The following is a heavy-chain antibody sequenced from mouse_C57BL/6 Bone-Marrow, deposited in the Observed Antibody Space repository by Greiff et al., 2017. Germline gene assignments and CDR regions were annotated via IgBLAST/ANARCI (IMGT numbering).Heavy chain of an antibody. J-gene: IGHJ4*01. CDR3: ARHEKGAMDY. Sequence: EVKLMESGGGLVQPGGSLKLSCAASGFTFSDYYMYWVRQTPEKRLEWVAYISNGGGSTYYPDTVKGRFTISRDNAKNTLYLQMSRLKSEDTAMYYCARHEKGAMDYWGQGTSVTVSS. CDR2: ISNGGGST. V-gene: IGHV5-12*01. CDR1: GFTFSDYY.